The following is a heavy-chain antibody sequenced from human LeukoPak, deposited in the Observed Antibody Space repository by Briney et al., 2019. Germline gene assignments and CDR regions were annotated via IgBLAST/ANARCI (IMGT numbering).Heavy chain of an antibody. D-gene: IGHD1-26*01. CDR1: GGSISSSNW. CDR3: ARHSGGTYYVNFDP. CDR2: IYHSGCT. Sequence: PSETLSLTCAVSGGSISSSNWWSWVRQPPGKGLEWIGEIYHSGCTNYNPSLKSRVTISVDTSKNQFSLKLSSVTAADTAVYYCARHSGGTYYVNFDPWGQGTLVTVSS. J-gene: IGHJ5*02. V-gene: IGHV4-4*02.